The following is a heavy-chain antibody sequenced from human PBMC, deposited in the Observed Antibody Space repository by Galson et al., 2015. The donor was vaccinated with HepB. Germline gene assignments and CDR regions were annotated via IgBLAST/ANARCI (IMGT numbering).Heavy chain of an antibody. V-gene: IGHV3-48*03. Sequence: SLRLSCAASGFTFSSYEMNWVRQAPGKGLEWVSYISSSGSTIYYADSVKGRFTISRDDAKNSLYLQMNSLRAEDTAVYYCANPIGGLRGYWGQGTLVTVSS. J-gene: IGHJ4*02. CDR1: GFTFSSYE. D-gene: IGHD3-16*01. CDR3: ANPIGGLRGY. CDR2: ISSSGSTI.